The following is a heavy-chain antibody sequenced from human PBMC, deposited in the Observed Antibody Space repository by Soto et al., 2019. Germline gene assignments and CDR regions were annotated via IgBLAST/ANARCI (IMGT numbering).Heavy chain of an antibody. CDR3: AKGFFSGQIPNHYYYGMDV. CDR2: INPRSVDT. CDR1: GYTFTSDY. V-gene: IGHV1-46*01. J-gene: IGHJ6*02. D-gene: IGHD1-26*01. Sequence: QVQLVQSGAEVKKPGASVKVSCKTSGYTFTSDYMHWVRQAPGLGLEWMGMINPRSVDTSYTHQLQGRVTLTSDTSTSTVYMEVTRLRSGDTAVYYCAKGFFSGQIPNHYYYGMDVWGPGTKITVSS.